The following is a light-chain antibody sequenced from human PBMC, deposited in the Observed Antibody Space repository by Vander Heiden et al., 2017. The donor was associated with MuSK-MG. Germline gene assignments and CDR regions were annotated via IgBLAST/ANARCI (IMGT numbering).Light chain of an antibody. CDR1: RSNIGSNP. Sequence: QSVLTPPPSASATPGPRVTISCSGSRSNIGSNPLNWYQQLPGTAPKLLIYDSNQRPAGVPDRCSGSKSGTSASLAISGLQSGDEADYYCATWDDSRNGLVVFGGGTKLTVL. J-gene: IGLJ2*01. CDR2: DSN. V-gene: IGLV1-44*01. CDR3: ATWDDSRNGLVV.